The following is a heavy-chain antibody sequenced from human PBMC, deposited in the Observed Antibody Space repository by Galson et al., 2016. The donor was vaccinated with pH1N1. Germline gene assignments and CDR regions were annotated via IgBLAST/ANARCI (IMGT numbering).Heavy chain of an antibody. J-gene: IGHJ4*02. D-gene: IGHD2-8*01. CDR3: ASFRDRPGHNGYIEY. Sequence: SGFPFRTYSMNWVRQVPGRGPDWVSYISSSGLSIYYADSVKGRFTISRDNAKTSLYLQMNSLRPEDTALYYCASFRDRPGHNGYIEYWGQGTLVTVSS. CDR1: GFPFRTYS. CDR2: ISSSGLSI. V-gene: IGHV3-48*01.